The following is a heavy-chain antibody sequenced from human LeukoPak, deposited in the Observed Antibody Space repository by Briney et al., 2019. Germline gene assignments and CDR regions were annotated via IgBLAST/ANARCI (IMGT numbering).Heavy chain of an antibody. Sequence: AETLSLSCTASGGSTSSGNTYWGWIRQPPGKGLEWLGGISSSGNTYCNPSLKSRIAIFIDTPKNHFYLKLSSVSAADTAVYHCARHYGPWGQGPLVTVSS. D-gene: IGHD3-10*01. J-gene: IGHJ5*02. CDR2: ISSSGNT. CDR1: GGSTSSGNTY. V-gene: IGHV4-39*01. CDR3: ARHYGP.